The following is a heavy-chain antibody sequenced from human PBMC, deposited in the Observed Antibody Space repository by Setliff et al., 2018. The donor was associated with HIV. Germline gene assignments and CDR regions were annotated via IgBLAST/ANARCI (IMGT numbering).Heavy chain of an antibody. V-gene: IGHV4-61*09. D-gene: IGHD6-13*01. CDR1: GGSISSGTYY. Sequence: SETLSLTCTVSGGSISSGTYYWSWFLQPAGKGLEWIGHIYTSGTTNYNPSLKRRVTISIDKYKNKFSMKVSSVTAADTAVYYCARILVAAAGTGFDPWGQGILVTVSS. J-gene: IGHJ5*02. CDR2: IYTSGTT. CDR3: ARILVAAAGTGFDP.